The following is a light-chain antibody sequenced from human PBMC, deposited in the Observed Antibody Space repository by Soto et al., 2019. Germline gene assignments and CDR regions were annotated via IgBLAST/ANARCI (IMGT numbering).Light chain of an antibody. CDR2: KAS. V-gene: IGKV1-5*03. J-gene: IGKJ1*01. CDR3: DHSNVYCEP. CDR1: QSISSW. Sequence: DIHMTHYPSSGSGXVGDRVXITXRASQSISSWLAWYQQKPGKAPKLLIYKASTLKSGVPSRFSGSGSGTEFTLTISSLQPDDFAPYYCDHSNVYCEPFGQRAKVDLK.